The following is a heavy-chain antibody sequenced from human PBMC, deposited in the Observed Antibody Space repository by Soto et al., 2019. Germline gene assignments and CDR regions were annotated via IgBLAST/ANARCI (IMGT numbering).Heavy chain of an antibody. CDR3: VRDSRTGCSSINCYMH. D-gene: IGHD2-15*01. CDR1: GDSLTNNHW. CDR2: IWHTGRP. J-gene: IGHJ4*02. V-gene: IGHV4-4*02. Sequence: SETLSLTCDVSGDSLTNNHWWSWVRQAPGKGLEWIGEIWHTGRPNYNPSLKSRVAIPIDKSKNQFSLKLSSVTAAGTAVYYCVRDSRTGCSSINCYMHWGQGTLVTVSS.